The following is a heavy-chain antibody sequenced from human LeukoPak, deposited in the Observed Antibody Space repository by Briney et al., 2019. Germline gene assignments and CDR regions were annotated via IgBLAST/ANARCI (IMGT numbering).Heavy chain of an antibody. J-gene: IGHJ3*02. CDR1: GFTFSNYD. Sequence: PGGSLRLSCGASGFTFSNYDVHWVRQATGKGLECVSDIGTAGDTYYPGSVEGRFAISRENAKNSLYLQMNSLRAEDTAVYYCARGLVRVEHYYYDSSGYMSGAFDIWGQGTMVTVSS. D-gene: IGHD3-22*01. CDR2: IGTAGDT. V-gene: IGHV3-13*01. CDR3: ARGLVRVEHYYYDSSGYMSGAFDI.